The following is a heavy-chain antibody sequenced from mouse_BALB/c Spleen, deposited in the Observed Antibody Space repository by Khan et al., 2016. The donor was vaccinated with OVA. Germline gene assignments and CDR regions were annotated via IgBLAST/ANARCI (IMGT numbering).Heavy chain of an antibody. CDR1: GYSFTTYY. J-gene: IGHJ3*01. Sequence: VQLKQSGPELMKPGASVKISCKASGYSFTTYYIHWVLQSHGKSLDWIGYIDPFSGDTTYNQKFKGKATLTVDKSSSTAYIHLNNLTSEDSAVYYCTRLGYVAWFTYWGQGTLVTVSA. V-gene: IGHV1S135*01. CDR2: IDPFSGDT. CDR3: TRLGYVAWFTY. D-gene: IGHD2-2*01.